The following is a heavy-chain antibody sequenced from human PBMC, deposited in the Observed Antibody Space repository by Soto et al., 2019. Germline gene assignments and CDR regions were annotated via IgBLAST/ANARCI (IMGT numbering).Heavy chain of an antibody. J-gene: IGHJ4*02. CDR3: ERHLFSLGQIDY. Sequence: PSETLSLTCTVSGVSISSSSYYWGWIRQPPGKGLEWIGSINYSGSTYYNPSLRSRVTISVDTSKNQFSLKLTSVTAADTAVYYCERHLFSLGQIDYWGQGTLVTVSS. CDR1: GVSISSSSYY. V-gene: IGHV4-39*01. CDR2: INYSGST. D-gene: IGHD6-13*01.